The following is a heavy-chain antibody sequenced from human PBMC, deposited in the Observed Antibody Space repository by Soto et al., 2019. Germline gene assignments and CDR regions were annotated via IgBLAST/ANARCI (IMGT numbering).Heavy chain of an antibody. J-gene: IGHJ6*02. V-gene: IGHV1-8*01. CDR1: GYTLTSYD. D-gene: IGHD2-2*01. Sequence: ASVKVSCKASGYTLTSYDINWVRQATGQGLEWMGWMNPNSGNTGYAQKFQGRVTMTRNTPISTAYMELSSLRSEDTAVYDCASGGVLVPAAMHYYYYGMDVWGQGTTVTVSS. CDR3: ASGGVLVPAAMHYYYYGMDV. CDR2: MNPNSGNT.